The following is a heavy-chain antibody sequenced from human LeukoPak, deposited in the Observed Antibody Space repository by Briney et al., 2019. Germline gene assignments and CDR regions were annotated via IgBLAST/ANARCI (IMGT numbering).Heavy chain of an antibody. CDR3: ARAGQSVRAKKPHINWFDP. J-gene: IGHJ5*02. D-gene: IGHD3-10*01. CDR2: INPSGGST. Sequence: ASVKVSCKASGYTFTSYYMHWVRQAPGQGLEWMGIINPSGGSTSYAQKFQGRVTMTRDTSTSTVYMELSSLRSEDTAVYYCARAGQSVRAKKPHINWFDPWGQGTLVTVSS. V-gene: IGHV1-46*01. CDR1: GYTFTSYY.